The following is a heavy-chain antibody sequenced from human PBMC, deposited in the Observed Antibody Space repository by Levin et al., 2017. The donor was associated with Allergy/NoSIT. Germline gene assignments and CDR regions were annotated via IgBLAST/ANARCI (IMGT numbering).Heavy chain of an antibody. CDR3: ARGGPDVVVTAILHYFDY. CDR1: GASFSGYY. V-gene: IGHV4-34*01. Sequence: SETLSLTCAVYGASFSGYYWSWIRQPPGKGLEWIGEINHSGSTNYNPSLKSRVTISVDTSKNQFSLKLSSVTAADTAVYYCARGGPDVVVTAILHYFDYWGQGTLVTVSS. J-gene: IGHJ4*02. CDR2: INHSGST. D-gene: IGHD2-21*02.